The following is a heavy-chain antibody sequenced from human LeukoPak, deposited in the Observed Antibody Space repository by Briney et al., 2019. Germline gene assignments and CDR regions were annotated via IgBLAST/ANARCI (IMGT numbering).Heavy chain of an antibody. D-gene: IGHD7-27*01. CDR1: GGSIRSWY. V-gene: IGHV4-4*08. Sequence: PSETLSLTCTVSGGSIRSWYWSWIRKPPGKGLEWIGYIYDSGNTNYNPSLKSRVTISIDTSKNQFSLNLRSVTAVDTAVYYCARDLSNRGRDYYYYMDVWGKGTTVTVSS. CDR2: IYDSGNT. J-gene: IGHJ6*03. CDR3: ARDLSNRGRDYYYYMDV.